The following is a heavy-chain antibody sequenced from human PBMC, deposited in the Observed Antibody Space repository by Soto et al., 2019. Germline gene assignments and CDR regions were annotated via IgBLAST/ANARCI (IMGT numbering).Heavy chain of an antibody. Sequence: GGSLRLSCAASGFTFSRYSMNWVRQAPGKGLEWVSSISSSNYIYYADSVKGRFTISRDNAKNSLYLQMNSLRAEHTAVYYCAREYSAAGWFDPWGQGTLVTVSS. J-gene: IGHJ5*02. CDR2: ISSSNYI. CDR3: AREYSAAGWFDP. V-gene: IGHV3-21*01. CDR1: GFTFSRYS. D-gene: IGHD6-13*01.